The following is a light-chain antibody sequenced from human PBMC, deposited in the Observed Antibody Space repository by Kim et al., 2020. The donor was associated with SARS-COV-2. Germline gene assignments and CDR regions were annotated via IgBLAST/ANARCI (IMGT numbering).Light chain of an antibody. Sequence: QAVLTQSSSASASLGSSVKLTCTLSSGHSSYTIAWHQQQPGKAPRYLMKLEGSGSYNKGSGVPGRFSGSSSGADRYLTISNLQSEDEADYYCETWDSNTRVFGGGTQLTVL. CDR2: LEGSGSY. CDR1: SGHSSYT. V-gene: IGLV4-60*03. J-gene: IGLJ3*02. CDR3: ETWDSNTRV.